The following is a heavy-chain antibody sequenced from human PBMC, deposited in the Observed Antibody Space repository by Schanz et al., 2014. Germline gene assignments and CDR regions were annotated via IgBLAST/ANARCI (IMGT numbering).Heavy chain of an antibody. Sequence: VQLVESGGGVVQPGRSLRLSCAASGFTFSSYGMNWVRQAPGKGLEWVSSISSSGSYIYYADSVKGRFSISRDNAKNSLFLQMNRLRAEDTARYYCAIIGVMVAVAGTRADYWGQGTLVTVSS. V-gene: IGHV3-21*01. CDR2: ISSSGSYI. D-gene: IGHD6-19*01. J-gene: IGHJ4*02. CDR3: AIIGVMVAVAGTRADY. CDR1: GFTFSSYG.